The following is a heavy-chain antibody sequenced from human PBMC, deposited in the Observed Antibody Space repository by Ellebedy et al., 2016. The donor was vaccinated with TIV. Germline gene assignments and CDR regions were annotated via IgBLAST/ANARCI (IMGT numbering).Heavy chain of an antibody. CDR1: GFAFSYYS. D-gene: IGHD3-3*01. Sequence: GESLKISCAASGFAFSYYSMNWVRQAPGKGLEWVAILWYDGSNKYYADSVKGRFTISRDNSKNTLYLQMNSLRAEDTAVYYCARDGTYYDFWSGYYGLDYYYGMDVWGQGTTVTVSS. CDR2: LWYDGSNK. J-gene: IGHJ6*01. CDR3: ARDGTYYDFWSGYYGLDYYYGMDV. V-gene: IGHV3-33*08.